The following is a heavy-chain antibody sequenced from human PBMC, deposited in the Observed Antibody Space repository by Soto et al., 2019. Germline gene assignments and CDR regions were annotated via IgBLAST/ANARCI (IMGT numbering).Heavy chain of an antibody. J-gene: IGHJ4*01. V-gene: IGHV3-21*06. CDR1: GFTLRTYT. CDR2: ISISSSDR. CDR3: VRGMNPLF. Sequence: GGSLRLSCAASGFTLRTYTMNWVRQAPGKGLEWVSSISISSSDRYYADSVRGRFTISRDNAKNALYLQMNSLRADETAVYFCVRGMNPLFGGQGTLVTVSS.